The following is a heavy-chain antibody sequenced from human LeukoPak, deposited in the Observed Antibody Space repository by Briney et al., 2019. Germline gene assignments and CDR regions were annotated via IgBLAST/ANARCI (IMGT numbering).Heavy chain of an antibody. CDR2: IYSGGST. V-gene: IGHV3-66*01. D-gene: IGHD6-19*01. CDR1: GLAVRSNH. Sequence: GGSLRLSCAASGLAVRSNHMSWVRQAPGKGLEWVSLIYSGGSTYYADSVKGRFTISSDNSKNTLYLQMGSLRAEDMAVYYCATSSGWVRGAFDIWGQGTMVTVSS. CDR3: ATSSGWVRGAFDI. J-gene: IGHJ3*02.